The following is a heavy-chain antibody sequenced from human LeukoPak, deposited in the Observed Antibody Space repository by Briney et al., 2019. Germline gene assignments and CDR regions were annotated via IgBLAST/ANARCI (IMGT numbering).Heavy chain of an antibody. CDR3: AREEYYYGSGRWFDP. CDR2: IYHSGST. CDR1: GGSISSSNW. J-gene: IGHJ5*02. D-gene: IGHD3-10*01. Sequence: PSGTLSLTCAVSGGSISSSNWWSWVRQPPGKGLEWIGEIYHSGSTNYNPSLKSRVTISVDKSKNQFSLKLSSVTAADTAVYYCAREEYYYGSGRWFDPWGQGTLVTVSS. V-gene: IGHV4-4*02.